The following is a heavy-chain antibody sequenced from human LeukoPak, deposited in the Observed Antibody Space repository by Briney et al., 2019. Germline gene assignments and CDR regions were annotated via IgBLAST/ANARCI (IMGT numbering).Heavy chain of an antibody. CDR3: ATGGGVAVAHA. CDR2: VHYSGTS. D-gene: IGHD6-19*01. V-gene: IGHV4-39*01. J-gene: IGHJ4*02. Sequence: SETLSLTCTVSGGSISSSRNSWAWIRQPPGKGLEWVASVHYSGTSYYNPSLKSRVTIFVHTSDKQVSLELTSVTAADTAAYYCATGGGVAVAHAWGQGIMVTVSS. CDR1: GGSISSSRNS.